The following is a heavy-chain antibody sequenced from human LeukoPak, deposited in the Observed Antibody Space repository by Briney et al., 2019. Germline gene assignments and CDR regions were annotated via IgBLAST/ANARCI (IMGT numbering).Heavy chain of an antibody. CDR2: IRYDGSNK. J-gene: IGHJ4*02. D-gene: IGHD3-22*01. Sequence: PGGSLRLSCAASGFTFSRYGMHWVRQAPGKGLEWVAFIRYDGSNKYYADSLKGRFTISRDNSKNTLSLQMNSLRAEDTAVYYCAKPYYYDSSGLFRDDYWGQGTLVTVSS. CDR1: GFTFSRYG. CDR3: AKPYYYDSSGLFRDDY. V-gene: IGHV3-30*02.